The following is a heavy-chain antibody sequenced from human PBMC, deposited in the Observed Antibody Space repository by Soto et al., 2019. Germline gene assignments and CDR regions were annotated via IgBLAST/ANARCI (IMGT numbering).Heavy chain of an antibody. CDR1: GGSISSGGYY. D-gene: IGHD6-13*01. V-gene: IGHV4-31*03. J-gene: IGHJ4*02. CDR2: IYYSGST. Sequence: TLSLTCTVSGGSISSGGYYWSWIRQHPGKGLEWIGYIYYSGSTYYNPSLKSRVTISVDTSKNQFSLKLSSVTAADTAVYYCARVVAAAGLLDYWGQGTRVTVSS. CDR3: ARVVAAAGLLDY.